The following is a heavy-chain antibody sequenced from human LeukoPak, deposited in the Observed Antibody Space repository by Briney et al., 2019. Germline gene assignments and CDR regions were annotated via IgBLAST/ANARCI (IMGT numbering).Heavy chain of an antibody. D-gene: IGHD4-17*01. CDR2: INPNSGGT. CDR1: GYTFTGYY. J-gene: IGHJ4*02. V-gene: IGHV1-2*02. CDR3: ARGDYGDYGVSFDY. Sequence: ASVKVSCKASGYTFTGYYMHWVRQAPGQGLEWMGWINPNSGGTSYAQKFQGRVTMTRDTSISTAYMELSRLRSDDTAVYYCARGDYGDYGVSFDYWGQGTLVTVSS.